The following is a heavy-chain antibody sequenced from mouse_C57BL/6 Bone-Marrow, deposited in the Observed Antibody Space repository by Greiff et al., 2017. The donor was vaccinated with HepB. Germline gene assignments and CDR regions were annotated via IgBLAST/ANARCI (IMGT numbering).Heavy chain of an antibody. CDR1: GYTLNSYW. J-gene: IGHJ4*01. CDR2: LDPSDSYT. V-gene: IGHV1-59*01. Sequence: QVHVKQSGAELVRPGTSVKLSCKASGYTLNSYWMHWVKQRPGQGLEWIGVLDPSDSYTNYNQKFKGKATLTVDTSSSTAYMQLSSLTSEDSAVYYWARSLTGTWRDYAMDYWGQGTSVTVSS. D-gene: IGHD4-1*01. CDR3: ARSLTGTWRDYAMDY.